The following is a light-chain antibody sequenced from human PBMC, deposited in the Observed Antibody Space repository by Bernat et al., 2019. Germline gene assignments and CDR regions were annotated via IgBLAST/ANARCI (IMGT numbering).Light chain of an antibody. CDR1: QSLLHSNGYND. CDR2: LGS. J-gene: IGKJ1*01. V-gene: IGKV2-28*01. CDR3: VQALQTPRT. Sequence: DIVMTQSPLSLPVTPGEPASISCRSSQSLLHSNGYNDLDWYLQKPGQSPQLLIYLGSNRASGVPDRFSGSGSGTDFTLKISRVEAEEVGVYYCVQALQTPRTFGQGTKVEIK.